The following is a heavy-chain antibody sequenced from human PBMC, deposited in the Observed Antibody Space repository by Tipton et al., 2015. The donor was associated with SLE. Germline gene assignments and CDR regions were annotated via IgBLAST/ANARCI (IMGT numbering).Heavy chain of an antibody. V-gene: IGHV3-33*01. Sequence: RSLRLSCAASGFTFSRYAMHWVRQAPGKGLEWVAVIWYDGINKYYADSVKGRFTISRDSSKNTLYLQMNSLRAEDTAVYYCARDDYGDVSGIMGFWGQGTLVTVSS. J-gene: IGHJ4*02. CDR1: GFTFSRYA. CDR2: IWYDGINK. CDR3: ARDDYGDVSGIMGF. D-gene: IGHD4-17*01.